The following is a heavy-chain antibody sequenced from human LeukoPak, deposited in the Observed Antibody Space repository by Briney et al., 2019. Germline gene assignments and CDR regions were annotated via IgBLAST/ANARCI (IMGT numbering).Heavy chain of an antibody. J-gene: IGHJ5*02. CDR1: GGSIKDYY. D-gene: IGHD4-17*01. V-gene: IGHV4-59*01. CDR3: ARVVRGAVTSNWFDP. Sequence: SETLSLTCTVSGGSIKDYYWAWIRQAPGEGLEWIGYISNSGTTDYNPSLKSRVTMSVDTSKNEFSLKLTSVTAADTAIYYCARVVRGAVTSNWFDPSGQGTLVTVSS. CDR2: ISNSGTT.